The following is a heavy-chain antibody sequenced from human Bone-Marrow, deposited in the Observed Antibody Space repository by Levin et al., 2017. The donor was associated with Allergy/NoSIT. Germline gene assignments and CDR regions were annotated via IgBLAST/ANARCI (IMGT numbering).Heavy chain of an antibody. CDR3: ARGAGDGTYYYYYCRDG. CDR2: IRFDGSNK. CDR1: GFTFSSYG. D-gene: IGHD1/OR15-1a*01. J-gene: IGHJ6*03. Sequence: PGGSLRLSCAASGFTFSSYGMHWVRQAPGKGLVWVAVIRFDGSNKYYADSVKGRFTISRDNPKNTLYLQVNSLRAEDTAVYYCARGAGDGTYYYYYCRDGCGIGTSVTVSS. V-gene: IGHV3-33*01.